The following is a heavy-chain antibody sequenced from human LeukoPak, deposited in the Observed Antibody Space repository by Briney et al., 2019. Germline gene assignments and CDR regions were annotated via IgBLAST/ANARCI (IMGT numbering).Heavy chain of an antibody. CDR1: GGSISSYY. D-gene: IGHD3-3*01. V-gene: IGHV4-59*01. J-gene: IGHJ4*02. CDR2: IYYSGST. CDR3: ASSERLFNFDY. Sequence: SETLSLTCTVSGGSISSYYWSWIRQPPGKGLEWIGYIYYSGSTNYNPSLKSRVTISVDTSKNQFSLKLSSVTAADTAVYYCASSERLFNFDYWGQGTLVTVSS.